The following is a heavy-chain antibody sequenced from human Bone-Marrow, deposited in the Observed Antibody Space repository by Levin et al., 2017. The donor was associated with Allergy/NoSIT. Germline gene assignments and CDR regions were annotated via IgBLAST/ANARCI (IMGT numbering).Heavy chain of an antibody. J-gene: IGHJ4*02. V-gene: IGHV1-3*01. CDR1: GYTFTSYA. CDR2: INAGNGNT. D-gene: IGHD6-19*01. CDR3: ARTSSGCHCSY. Sequence: PGESLKISCKASGYTFTSYAMHWVRQAPGQRLEWMGWINAGNGNTKYSQKFQGRVTITRDTSASTAYMELSSLRSEDTAVYYCARTSSGCHCSYWGQGTLVTVSS.